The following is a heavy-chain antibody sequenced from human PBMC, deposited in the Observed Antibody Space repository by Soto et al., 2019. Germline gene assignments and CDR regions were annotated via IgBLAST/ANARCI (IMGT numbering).Heavy chain of an antibody. CDR2: IYYSGST. J-gene: IGHJ6*02. CDR3: ARGDARGAHYSSGMDV. D-gene: IGHD3-16*01. V-gene: IGHV4-39*01. Sequence: SETLSLTCTVSGGSISSSSYYWGWIRQPPGKGLEWIGSIYYSGSTYYNPSLKSRVTISVDTSKNQFSLKLSSVTAADTAVYYCARGDARGAHYSSGMDVWGQGTTVTVS. CDR1: GGSISSSSYY.